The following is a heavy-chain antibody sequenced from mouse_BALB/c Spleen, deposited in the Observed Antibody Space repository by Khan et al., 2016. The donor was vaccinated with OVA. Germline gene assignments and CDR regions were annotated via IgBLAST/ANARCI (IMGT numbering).Heavy chain of an antibody. CDR1: GYSITSGYY. D-gene: IGHD2-1*01. Sequence: EVQLQESGPGLVKPSQSLSLTCSVTGYSITSGYYWSWIRQFPGNRLEWMGYISYDGSNNYNPSLKNRISITRDTSKKQFFLKLNSVTTEDTATYYCASKSYGKGAYWGRGTLVTVSA. CDR2: ISYDGSN. CDR3: ASKSYGKGAY. J-gene: IGHJ3*01. V-gene: IGHV3-6*02.